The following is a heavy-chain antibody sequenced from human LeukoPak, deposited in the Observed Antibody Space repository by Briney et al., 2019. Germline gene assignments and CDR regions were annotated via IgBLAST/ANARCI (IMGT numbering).Heavy chain of an antibody. CDR2: IYYSGST. CDR1: GGSISSYY. CDR3: ARDHPLRGYFDY. D-gene: IGHD4-17*01. Sequence: PSETLSLTCTVSGGSISSYYWSWIRQPPGKGLEWIGYIYYSGSTNYNPSLKSRVTISVDTSKNQFSLKLSSVTAADTAVYYCARDHPLRGYFDYWGQGTLVTVSS. V-gene: IGHV4-59*01. J-gene: IGHJ4*02.